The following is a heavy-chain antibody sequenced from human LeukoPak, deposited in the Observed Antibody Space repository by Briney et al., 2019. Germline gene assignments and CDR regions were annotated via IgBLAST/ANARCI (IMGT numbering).Heavy chain of an antibody. V-gene: IGHV4-34*01. CDR3: ARGVVVVPAAIGWWFDP. CDR1: GGSFSGYY. J-gene: IGHJ5*02. Sequence: SETLSLTCAVYGGSFSGYYWSWIRQPPGKGLEWIGEINHSGSTNYNPSLKSRVTITVDTSKNQFSLKLSSVTAADTAVYYCARGVVVVPAAIGWWFDPWGQGTLVTVSS. D-gene: IGHD2-2*01. CDR2: INHSGST.